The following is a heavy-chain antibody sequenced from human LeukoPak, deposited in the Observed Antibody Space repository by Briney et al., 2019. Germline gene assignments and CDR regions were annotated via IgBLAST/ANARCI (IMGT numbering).Heavy chain of an antibody. D-gene: IGHD3-9*01. CDR1: GGSISSSSYY. CDR3: ARDHYDILTGGGLDY. V-gene: IGHV4-39*07. J-gene: IGHJ4*02. Sequence: PSETLSLTCTVSGGSISSSSYYWGWIRQPPGKGLEWIGSIYYSGSTYYNPSLKSRVTISVDTSKNQFSLKLSSVTAADTAVYYCARDHYDILTGGGLDYWGQGTLVTVSS. CDR2: IYYSGST.